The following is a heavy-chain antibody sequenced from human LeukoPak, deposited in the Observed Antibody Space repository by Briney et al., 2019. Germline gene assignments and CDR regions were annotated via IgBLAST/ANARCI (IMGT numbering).Heavy chain of an antibody. Sequence: GGSLRLSCAASGFTVSSNYMSWVRQAPGKGLEWVSVIYSGGSTYYADSVKGRFTISRDNSKNTLYLQMNSLRAEDTAVYYCASSGTYSIKEFDYWGQGTLVTVSS. D-gene: IGHD2-15*01. CDR2: IYSGGST. J-gene: IGHJ4*02. CDR1: GFTVSSNY. CDR3: ASSGTYSIKEFDY. V-gene: IGHV3-53*01.